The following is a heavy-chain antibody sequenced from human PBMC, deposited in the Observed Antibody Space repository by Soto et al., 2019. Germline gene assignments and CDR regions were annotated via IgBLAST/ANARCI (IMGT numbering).Heavy chain of an antibody. V-gene: IGHV3-43*01. CDR2: INWDGTNI. CDR1: GFTFHDHT. D-gene: IGHD4-17*01. J-gene: IGHJ4*02. Sequence: PGGSLRLSCAASGFTFHDHTMHWVRHAPGKGLEWVSLINWDGTNIYYADSVKGRFTISRDNSKNSLYLQMNSLRTEDTALYYCAKDTSWTIDYWGRGTLVTFSS. CDR3: AKDTSWTIDY.